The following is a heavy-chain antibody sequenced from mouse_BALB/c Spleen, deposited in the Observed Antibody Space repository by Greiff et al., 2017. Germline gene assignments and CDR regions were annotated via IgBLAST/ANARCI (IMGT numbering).Heavy chain of an antibody. J-gene: IGHJ2*01. V-gene: IGHV5-6-4*01. CDR1: GFTFSSYT. CDR2: ISSGGSYT. CDR3: TREGTEYYFDD. D-gene: IGHD3-3*01. Sequence: DVMLVESGGGLVKPGGSLKLSCAASGFTFSSYTMSWVRQTPEKRLEWVATISSGGSYTSYPDSVKGRFTISRDNAKNTLYLQMSSLKSEDTAMYYCTREGTEYYFDDWGQGTTLTVSS.